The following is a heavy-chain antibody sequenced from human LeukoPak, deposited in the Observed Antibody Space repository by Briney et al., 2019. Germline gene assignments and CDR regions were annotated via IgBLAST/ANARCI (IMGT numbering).Heavy chain of an antibody. D-gene: IGHD3-10*01. CDR2: IKSKTDGETT. CDR3: TTDLGTYYHGSQRLIPIDY. V-gene: IGHV3-15*01. J-gene: IGHJ4*02. Sequence: GGSLRLSCVDSGFTFTNAWTSWVRQAPGKGLEWIGRIKSKTDGETTNYAEPVRGRFTISRDDSKSAVYLQMNSLKIEDTAVYYCTTDLGTYYHGSQRLIPIDYWGQGTLVTVSS. CDR1: GFTFTNAW.